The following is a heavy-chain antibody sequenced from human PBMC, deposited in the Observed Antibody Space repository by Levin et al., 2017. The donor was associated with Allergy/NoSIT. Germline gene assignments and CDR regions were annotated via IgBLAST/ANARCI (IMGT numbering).Heavy chain of an antibody. CDR3: ARAGHIHALDV. Sequence: PGGSLRLSCAASEFTFSDYWMYWVRQAPGKGLVWVSYISTDGRSTMYADAVKGRFTFSRDNAENTLYLQMSSLRAEDTAVYYCARAGHIHALDVWGQGTTVTVSS. CDR1: EFTFSDYW. J-gene: IGHJ6*02. CDR2: ISTDGRST. D-gene: IGHD2-21*01. V-gene: IGHV3-74*03.